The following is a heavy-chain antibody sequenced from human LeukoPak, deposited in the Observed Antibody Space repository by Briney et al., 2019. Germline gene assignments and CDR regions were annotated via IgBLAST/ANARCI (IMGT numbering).Heavy chain of an antibody. Sequence: GRSLRLSCAASGFTFSDYILDWVRQAPGKRLKWVGRIRKKSHRYTTEYAASVKGRFTISRDDSKNTIYLQMNGLTTEDTAMYYSSREGGEGDESAFDIWGQGTMVTVSA. CDR2: IRKKSHRYTT. J-gene: IGHJ3*02. D-gene: IGHD3-16*01. CDR1: GFTFSDYI. CDR3: SREGGEGDESAFDI. V-gene: IGHV3-72*01.